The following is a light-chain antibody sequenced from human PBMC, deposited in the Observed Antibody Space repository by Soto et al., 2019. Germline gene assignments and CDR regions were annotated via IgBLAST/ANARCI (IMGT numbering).Light chain of an antibody. Sequence: DIQMTQSPSTLSASVGDRVTITCRASQSFSTWLAWYQKKPGKAPKLLIYAASSLQSGVPSRFRGSGYGTELTITISSLRHEDFETYYCQQLNSYPQTFGQGTQVDIK. J-gene: IGKJ1*01. CDR1: QSFSTW. CDR3: QQLNSYPQT. V-gene: IGKV1-5*01. CDR2: AAS.